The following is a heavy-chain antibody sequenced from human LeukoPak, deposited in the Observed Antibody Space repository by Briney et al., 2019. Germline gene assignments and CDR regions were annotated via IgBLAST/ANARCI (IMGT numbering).Heavy chain of an antibody. CDR2: IRYDESNE. CDR1: GFAFSRYG. Sequence: PGGSLRLSCAASGFAFSRYGMHWVRQAPGKGLEWVAFIRYDESNEYYADSVKGRFTISRDNSKNTLYLQMNSLRAEDTAVYYCAKTTVTIGGFDYWGQGTLVTVSS. CDR3: AKTTVTIGGFDY. V-gene: IGHV3-30*02. D-gene: IGHD4-17*01. J-gene: IGHJ4*02.